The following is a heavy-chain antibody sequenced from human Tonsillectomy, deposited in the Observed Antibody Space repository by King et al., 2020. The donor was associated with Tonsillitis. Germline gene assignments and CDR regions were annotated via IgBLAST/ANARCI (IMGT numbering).Heavy chain of an antibody. CDR2: IYHSGLS. CDR3: ASYGGPGDKFDS. D-gene: IGHD3-16*01. V-gene: IGHV4-30-2*01. Sequence: QLQESGPGLVKPSQTLSLTCTVSGGSIRVGGYCWSWIRQTPGKGLEWIGYIYHSGLSAYSPSLESRVTMSIDVSKSHFSLNLKSVTAADTAIYYCASYGGPGDKFDSWGQGTQVTVAS. J-gene: IGHJ4*02. CDR1: GGSIRVGGYC.